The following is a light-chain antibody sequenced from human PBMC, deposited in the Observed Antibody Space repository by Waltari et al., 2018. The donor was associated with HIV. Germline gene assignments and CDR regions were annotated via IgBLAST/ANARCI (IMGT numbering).Light chain of an antibody. CDR2: NNV. Sequence: QSVLTQPPSASGTHGHRVTSSCSGTSSNISSNVVSWYQQLPGTAPQLLIYNNVQRPSGVPDRFSGSKSGTSASLAISGLQSEDEADYYCATWDDRLNGLVFGRGTKLTVL. J-gene: IGLJ2*01. V-gene: IGLV1-44*01. CDR3: ATWDDRLNGLV. CDR1: SSNISSNV.